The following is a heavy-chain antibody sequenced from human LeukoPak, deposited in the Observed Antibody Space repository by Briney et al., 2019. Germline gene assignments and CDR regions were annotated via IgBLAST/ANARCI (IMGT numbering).Heavy chain of an antibody. Sequence: PSETLSLTCAVSGGSISSSNWWSWVRQPPGKGLEWIGEIYHSGSTNYNPSLKSRVTISVDKSKNQFSLKLSSVTAADTAVYYCARGWLQFSYFFDYWGQGTLVTVSS. CDR3: ARGWLQFSYFFDY. CDR1: GGSISSSNW. D-gene: IGHD5-24*01. V-gene: IGHV4-4*02. CDR2: IYHSGST. J-gene: IGHJ4*02.